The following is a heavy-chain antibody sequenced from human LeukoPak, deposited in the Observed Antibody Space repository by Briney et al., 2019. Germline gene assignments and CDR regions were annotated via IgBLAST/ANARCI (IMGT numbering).Heavy chain of an antibody. Sequence: SETLSLTCTVSGGSISSSSYYWSWIRQPPGKGLEWIGEINHSGSTNYNPSLKSRVTISVDTSKNQFSLKLSSVTAADTAVYYCASGDRRLRLGGRRFDYWGQGTLVTVSS. V-gene: IGHV4-39*07. CDR1: GGSISSSSYY. D-gene: IGHD3-3*01. J-gene: IGHJ4*02. CDR3: ASGDRRLRLGGRRFDY. CDR2: INHSGST.